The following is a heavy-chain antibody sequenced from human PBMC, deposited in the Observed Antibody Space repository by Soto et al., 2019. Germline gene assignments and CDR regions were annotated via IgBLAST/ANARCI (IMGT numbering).Heavy chain of an antibody. CDR2: IYYSGST. V-gene: IGHV4-39*01. J-gene: IGHJ3*02. CDR1: GGSISSSSYY. Sequence: QLQLQESGPGLVKPSETLSLTCTVSGGSISSSSYYWGWIRQPPGKGLEWIGSIYYSGSTYYNPSLKSRVTISVDTSKNQFSLKLSSVTAADTAVYYCARHYSGGYDYRGPKDAFGIWGQGTMVTVSS. CDR3: ARHYSGGYDYRGPKDAFGI. D-gene: IGHD5-12*01.